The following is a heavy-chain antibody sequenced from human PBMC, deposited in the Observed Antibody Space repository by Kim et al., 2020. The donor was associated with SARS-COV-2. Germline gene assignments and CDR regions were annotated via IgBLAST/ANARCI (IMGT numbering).Heavy chain of an antibody. CDR2: ISYDGSNK. Sequence: GGSLRLSCAASGFTFSSYGMHWVRQAPGKGLEWVAFISYDGSNKYYADSVKGRFTISRDNSKNTLYLQMNSLRAEDTAVYYCAKAPGEEIYYYHGMDVWGQGTTVTVS. CDR3: AKAPGEEIYYYHGMDV. V-gene: IGHV3-30*18. CDR1: GFTFSSYG. J-gene: IGHJ6*02.